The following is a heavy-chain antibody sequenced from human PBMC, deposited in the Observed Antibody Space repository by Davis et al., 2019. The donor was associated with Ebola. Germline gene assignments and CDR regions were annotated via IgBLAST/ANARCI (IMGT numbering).Heavy chain of an antibody. Sequence: GESLKISCKGPGYSFTSYWISWVRQMPGKGLEWMGRIDPSDSYTNYSPSFQGHVTISADKSISTAYLQWSSLKASDTAMYYCARLGYCSGGSCYRRGAFDIWGQGTMVTVSS. CDR2: IDPSDSYT. J-gene: IGHJ3*02. D-gene: IGHD2-15*01. CDR3: ARLGYCSGGSCYRRGAFDI. CDR1: GYSFTSYW. V-gene: IGHV5-10-1*01.